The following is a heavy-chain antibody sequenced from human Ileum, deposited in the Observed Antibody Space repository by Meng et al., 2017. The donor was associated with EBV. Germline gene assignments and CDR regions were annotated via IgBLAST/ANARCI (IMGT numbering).Heavy chain of an antibody. CDR3: ARVREDGAPTTLPYFDY. D-gene: IGHD3-10*01. CDR2: IYHSGST. CDR1: GGAMCSSNW. J-gene: IGHJ4*02. Sequence: QVAMRESGPVWVKPSGSLSLTGAVSGGAMCSSNWWRWVRQPPGKGLEWIGEIYHSGSTNYNPSLKSRVTISVDTSKNQFFLKLSSVTAADTAVYYCARVREDGAPTTLPYFDYWGQGTLVTVSS. V-gene: IGHV4-4*02.